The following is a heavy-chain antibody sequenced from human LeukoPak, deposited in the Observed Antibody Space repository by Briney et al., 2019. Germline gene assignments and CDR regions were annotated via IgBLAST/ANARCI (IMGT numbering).Heavy chain of an antibody. Sequence: SETLSLTCTVSGGSISSYYWSWIRQPPGKGLEWIGEINHSGSTNYNPSLKSRVTISVDTSKNQFSLKLSSVTAADTAVYYCARFLDCSGGSCADLDYWGQGTLVTVSS. CDR2: INHSGST. D-gene: IGHD2-15*01. CDR1: GGSISSYY. CDR3: ARFLDCSGGSCADLDY. V-gene: IGHV4-34*01. J-gene: IGHJ4*02.